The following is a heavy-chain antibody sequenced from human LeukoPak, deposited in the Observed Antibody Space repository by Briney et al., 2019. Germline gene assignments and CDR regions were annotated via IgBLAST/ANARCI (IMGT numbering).Heavy chain of an antibody. Sequence: SETLSFTCAVSGASITSIHWTWFGQPAGRGLEWIRLIYTSGSTIYNPSLQSRVAMSVDVTKNQLSLKLNYVTAADAATYYCARKDGDYWGQGTQVTVSS. J-gene: IGHJ4*02. CDR3: ARKDGDY. D-gene: IGHD6-6*01. CDR1: GASITSIH. CDR2: IYTSGST. V-gene: IGHV4-4*07.